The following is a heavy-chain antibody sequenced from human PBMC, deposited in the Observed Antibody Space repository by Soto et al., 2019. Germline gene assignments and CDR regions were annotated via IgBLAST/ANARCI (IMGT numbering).Heavy chain of an antibody. V-gene: IGHV3-23*01. D-gene: IGHD1-26*01. CDR2: ISGSGGST. Sequence: PGGSLRLSCAASGFTFSNYWIHWVRQAPGKGLVWVSAISGSGGSTYYADSVKGRFTISRDNSKNTLYLQMNSLRAEDTAVYYCAKGTYSGSYHATFDYWGQGTLVTVSS. CDR1: GFTFSNYW. CDR3: AKGTYSGSYHATFDY. J-gene: IGHJ4*02.